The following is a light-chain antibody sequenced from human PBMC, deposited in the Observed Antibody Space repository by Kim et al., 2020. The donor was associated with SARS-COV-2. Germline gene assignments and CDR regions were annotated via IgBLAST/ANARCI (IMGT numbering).Light chain of an antibody. J-gene: IGLJ3*02. CDR1: SSEIGTYNY. V-gene: IGLV2-14*04. CDR3: SSFASSTTWV. CDR2: DVA. Sequence: GKSITISCTGTSSEIGTYNYVSWYQQHPGRAPNLMIYDVAKRPSGVSHRFSGSKSGNTASLTISGLQAEDEADYYCSSFASSTTWVFGGGTKLTVL.